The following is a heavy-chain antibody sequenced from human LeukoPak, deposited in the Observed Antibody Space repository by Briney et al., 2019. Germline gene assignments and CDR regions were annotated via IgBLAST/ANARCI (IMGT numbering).Heavy chain of an antibody. V-gene: IGHV3-30*18. CDR2: ISYDGSNK. CDR3: AKDRGSGWSYDAFDI. CDR1: GFTFSSYG. Sequence: GGSLRLSCAASGFTFSSYGMHWVRQAPGKGLEWVAVISYDGSNKYYADSVKGRFTISRDNSKNTLYLQMNSLRAEDTAVYYCAKDRGSGWSYDAFDIWGRGTMVTVSS. J-gene: IGHJ3*02. D-gene: IGHD6-19*01.